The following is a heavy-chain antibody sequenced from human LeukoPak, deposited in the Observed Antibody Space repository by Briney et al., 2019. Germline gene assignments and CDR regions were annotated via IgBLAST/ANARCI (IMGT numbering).Heavy chain of an antibody. Sequence: SETLSLTCTVSGGSISSYYWSWIRQPPGKGLEWIGYIYYSGSTSYNPSLKSRVTILVDTSKNQFSLKLRSVTAADTAVYYCARYSGSYPHDAFEIWGQGTMVTVSS. CDR3: ARYSGSYPHDAFEI. V-gene: IGHV4-59*01. D-gene: IGHD1-26*01. CDR2: IYYSGST. CDR1: GGSISSYY. J-gene: IGHJ3*02.